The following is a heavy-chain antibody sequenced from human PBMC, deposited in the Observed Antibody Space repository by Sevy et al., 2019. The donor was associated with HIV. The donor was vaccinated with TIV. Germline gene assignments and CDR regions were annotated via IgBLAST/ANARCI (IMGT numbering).Heavy chain of an antibody. D-gene: IGHD3-22*01. V-gene: IGHV3-23*01. J-gene: IGHJ3*02. Sequence: GGSLRLSCKPSGFTFTSYAMNWVRQAPGKGLEWISTIYGSGGVTYYADSVKGRFTISRDKSKNTLYLQMNSLRTDDTALYYCAGGRYDSSGSFDALDIWGQRTMVTVSS. CDR1: GFTFTSYA. CDR3: AGGRYDSSGSFDALDI. CDR2: IYGSGGVT.